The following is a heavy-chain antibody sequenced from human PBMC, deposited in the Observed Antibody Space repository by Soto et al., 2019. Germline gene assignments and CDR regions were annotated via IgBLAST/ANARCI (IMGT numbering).Heavy chain of an antibody. CDR3: ARCYCSVGSCYTCWHFDL. CDR2: ISPSTGNT. J-gene: IGHJ2*01. Sequence: QVQLVQSGAEVKEPGASVKLSCQASGYTFMNYAISWVRQAPGQGLEWMGWISPSTGNTDQAQNFKGRVTMTLDTSTNTANMELRTLRSDDSAVYYCARCYCSVGSCYTCWHFDLWGRGTLVTVSS. CDR1: GYTFMNYA. V-gene: IGHV1-18*01. D-gene: IGHD2-15*01.